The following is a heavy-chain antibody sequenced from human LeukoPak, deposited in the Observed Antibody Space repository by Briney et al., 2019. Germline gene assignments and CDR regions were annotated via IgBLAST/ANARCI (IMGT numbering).Heavy chain of an antibody. CDR2: FDPEDGET. J-gene: IGHJ4*02. D-gene: IGHD2-2*01. CDR3: ATSYQLLEYFDY. V-gene: IGHV1-24*01. CDR1: GYTLTELS. Sequence: ASVKVSCKVSGYTLTELSMHWVRQAPGKGLEWMGGFDPEDGETIYAQKFQGRVTMTEDTSTDTAYMELSSLRSEDTAVYYCATSYQLLEYFDYWGQGTLVTDSS.